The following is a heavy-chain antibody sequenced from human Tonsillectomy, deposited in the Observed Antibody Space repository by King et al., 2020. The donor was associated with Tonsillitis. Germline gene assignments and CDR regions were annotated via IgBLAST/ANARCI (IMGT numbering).Heavy chain of an antibody. V-gene: IGHV4-59*08. Sequence: VQLQESGPGLVKPSETLSLTCTVSGGSVSAYYWSWIRQSPGTGLAWIGHIYHSGSTSYNPSLKTRVTISMETSKNQFSLNMNSVTAADTAVYYCGRLGGRDGYSLWGQGTLVTVSS. CDR2: IYHSGST. J-gene: IGHJ4*01. D-gene: IGHD5-24*01. CDR3: GRLGGRDGYSL. CDR1: GGSVSAYY.